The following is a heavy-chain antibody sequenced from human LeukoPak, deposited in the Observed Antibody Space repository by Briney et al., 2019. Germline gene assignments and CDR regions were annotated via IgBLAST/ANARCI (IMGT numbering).Heavy chain of an antibody. CDR2: TYYRSKWSS. V-gene: IGHV6-1*01. D-gene: IGHD6-13*01. Sequence: SQTLSLTCAISGDFVSSNSAAWNWIRQSPSRGLEWLGRTYYRSKWSSDYAVSVKSRITINPDTSKNQFSLQLNSVTPEDTAVYYCARGASGSTWYSFDYWGQGTLVTVSS. J-gene: IGHJ4*02. CDR1: GDFVSSNSAA. CDR3: ARGASGSTWYSFDY.